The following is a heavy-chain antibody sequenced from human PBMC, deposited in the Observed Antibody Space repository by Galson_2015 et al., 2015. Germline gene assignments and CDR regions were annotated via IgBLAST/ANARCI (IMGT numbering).Heavy chain of an antibody. D-gene: IGHD2-2*01. CDR2: IRSKAYGGTT. J-gene: IGHJ4*02. V-gene: IGHV3-49*03. Sequence: SLRLSCAASGFTFGDYAMSWFRQAPGKGLEWVCFIRSKAYGGTTEYAASVKGRFTISRDDSKSIAYLQMNSLKTEDTAVYYCTRETIYCSSTSCYPPLFDYWGQGTLVTVSS. CDR3: TRETIYCSSTSCYPPLFDY. CDR1: GFTFGDYA.